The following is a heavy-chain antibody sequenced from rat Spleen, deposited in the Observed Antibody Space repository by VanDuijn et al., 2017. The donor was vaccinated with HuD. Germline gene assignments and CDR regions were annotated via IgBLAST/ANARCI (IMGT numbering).Heavy chain of an antibody. CDR2: ISYAGSGS. D-gene: IGHD1-6*01. Sequence: EVQLVESGGGAVQPGRSMKLSCAASGLSFSNYDMAWVRQAPTKGLEWVASISYAGSGSYYGDSVKGRFTISRDNAKSTLYLQMDSLRSEDTATYYCATGPRILRLDWFAYWGQGTLVTVSS. CDR3: ATGPRILRLDWFAY. CDR1: GLSFSNYD. J-gene: IGHJ3*01. V-gene: IGHV5-22*01.